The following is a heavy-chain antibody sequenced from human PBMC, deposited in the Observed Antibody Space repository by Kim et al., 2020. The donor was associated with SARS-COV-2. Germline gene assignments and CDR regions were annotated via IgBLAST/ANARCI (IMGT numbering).Heavy chain of an antibody. CDR3: ARGVNMIRWFDP. Sequence: NYNPSLKSRVTISVDTSKNQFSLKLSSVTAADTAVYYCARGVNMIRWFDPWGQGTLVTVSS. V-gene: IGHV4-34*01. J-gene: IGHJ5*02. D-gene: IGHD3-16*01.